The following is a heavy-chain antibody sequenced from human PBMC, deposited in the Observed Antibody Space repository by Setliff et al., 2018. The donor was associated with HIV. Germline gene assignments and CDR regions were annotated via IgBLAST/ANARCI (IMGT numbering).Heavy chain of an antibody. CDR1: GYTFTNYY. V-gene: IGHV1-3*04. J-gene: IGHJ4*02. D-gene: IGHD1-1*01. Sequence: ASVKVSCKASGYTFTNYYMHWVRQAPGQRPEWMGWLRTGNGDTSYSESLQGRVTFTSDTSANTAYMELRSLGSDDTAVYFCARRASTAEVFDYWGQGTLVTVSS. CDR2: LRTGNGDT. CDR3: ARRASTAEVFDY.